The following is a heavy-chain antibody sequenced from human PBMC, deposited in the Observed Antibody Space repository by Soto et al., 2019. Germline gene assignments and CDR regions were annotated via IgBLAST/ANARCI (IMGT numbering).Heavy chain of an antibody. V-gene: IGHV4-39*01. CDR3: ARAFPILYNYYYYGMDV. CDR2: IYYSGST. Sequence: SETLSLTCTVSGGSISSSSYYWGWIRKPPGKGLEWIGSIYYSGSTYYNPSLKSRVTISVDTSKNQFSLKQSSVTAADTAVYYCARAFPILYNYYYYGMDVWGQGTTVT. D-gene: IGHD2-15*01. J-gene: IGHJ6*02. CDR1: GGSISSSSYY.